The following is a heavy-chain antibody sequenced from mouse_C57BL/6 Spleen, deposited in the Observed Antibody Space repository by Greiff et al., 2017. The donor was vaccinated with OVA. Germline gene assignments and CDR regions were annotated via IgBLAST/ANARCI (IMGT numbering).Heavy chain of an antibody. V-gene: IGHV6-6*01. Sequence: EVKVVESGGGLVQPGGSMKLSCAASGFTFSDAWMDWVRQSPEKGLEWVAEIRNKANNHATYYAESVKGRFTISRDDSKSSVYLQMNSLRAEDTGIYYCTNYYGGGYAMDYWGQGTSVTVSS. CDR2: IRNKANNHAT. CDR3: TNYYGGGYAMDY. D-gene: IGHD1-1*01. J-gene: IGHJ4*01. CDR1: GFTFSDAW.